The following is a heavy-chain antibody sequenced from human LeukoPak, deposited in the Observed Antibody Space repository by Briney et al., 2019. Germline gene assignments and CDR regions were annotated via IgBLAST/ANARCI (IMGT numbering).Heavy chain of an antibody. CDR3: ARDRPGIVRNFYYGMDV. V-gene: IGHV3-33*01. Sequence: GGSLRLSCAASGFTFSSYGMHWVRQAPGKGLEWVAVIWYDGSNKYYADSVKGRFTISRDNSKNTLYLQMNSLRAEDTAVYYCARDRPGIVRNFYYGMDVWGQGTTVTVSS. D-gene: IGHD3-16*02. J-gene: IGHJ6*02. CDR2: IWYDGSNK. CDR1: GFTFSSYG.